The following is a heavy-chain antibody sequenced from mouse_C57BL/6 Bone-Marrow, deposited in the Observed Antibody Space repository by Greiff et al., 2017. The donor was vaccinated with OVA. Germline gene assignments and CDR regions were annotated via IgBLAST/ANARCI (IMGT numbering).Heavy chain of an antibody. CDR2: IYPGDGDT. J-gene: IGHJ2*01. V-gene: IGHV1-82*01. CDR3: ARESSGYNFDY. D-gene: IGHD3-2*02. Sequence: QVQLQQPGPELVKPGASVKISCKASGYAFSSSWMNWVKQRPGKGLEWIGRIYPGDGDTNYNGKFKGKATLTADKSSSTAYMQLSSLTSEDSAVYFCARESSGYNFDYWGQGTTLTVSS. CDR1: GYAFSSSW.